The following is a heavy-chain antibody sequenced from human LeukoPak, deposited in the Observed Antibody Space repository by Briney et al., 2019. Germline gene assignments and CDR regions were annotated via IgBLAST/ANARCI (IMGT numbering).Heavy chain of an antibody. V-gene: IGHV4-59*08. CDR2: IYYSGST. CDR1: SGSISSYY. J-gene: IGHJ3*02. Sequence: SETLSLTCTVSSGSISSYYWSWIRQPPGKGLEWIGYIYYSGSTNYNPSLKSRVTISVDTSKNQFSLKLSSVTAADTAVYYCARRQLWPLGDAFDIWGQGTMVTVSS. D-gene: IGHD5-18*01. CDR3: ARRQLWPLGDAFDI.